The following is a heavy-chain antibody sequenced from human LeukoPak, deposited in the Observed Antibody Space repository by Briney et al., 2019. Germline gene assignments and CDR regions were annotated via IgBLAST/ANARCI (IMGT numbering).Heavy chain of an antibody. CDR2: INHSGST. CDR1: GGSFSDYY. Sequence: SETLSLTCAVYGGSFSDYYWSWIRQPPGKGLEWIGEINHSGSTNYNPSLKSRVTISVDTSKNQFSLKLSSVTAADTAVYYCASLEYYDFWSGYSYFDYWGQGTLVTVSS. D-gene: IGHD3-3*01. V-gene: IGHV4-34*01. CDR3: ASLEYYDFWSGYSYFDY. J-gene: IGHJ4*02.